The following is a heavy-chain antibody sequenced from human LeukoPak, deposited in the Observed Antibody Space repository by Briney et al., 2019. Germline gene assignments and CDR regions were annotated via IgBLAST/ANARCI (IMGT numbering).Heavy chain of an antibody. J-gene: IGHJ4*02. CDR1: GFTFSSYA. Sequence: GGSLRHSCAASGFTFSSYAMSWVRQAPGKGLEWVSAISGSGGSTYYADSVKGRFTISRDNSKNTLYLQMNSLRAEDTAVYYCAKDLDYGDYASGYWGQGTLVTVSS. CDR3: AKDLDYGDYASGY. V-gene: IGHV3-23*01. D-gene: IGHD4-17*01. CDR2: ISGSGGST.